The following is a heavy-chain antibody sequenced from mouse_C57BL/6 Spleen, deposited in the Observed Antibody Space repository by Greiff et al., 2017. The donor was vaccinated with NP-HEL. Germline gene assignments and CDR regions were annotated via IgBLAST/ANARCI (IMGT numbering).Heavy chain of an antibody. D-gene: IGHD2-5*01. CDR2: IDPSDSYT. Sequence: VQLQQPGAELVKPGASVKLSCKASGYTFTSYWMQWVKQRPGQGLEWIGEIDPSDSYTNYNQKFKGKATLTVDTSSSTAYMQLSSLTSEDSAVYYCARGGYSSYYAMDYWGQGTSVTVSS. V-gene: IGHV1-50*01. CDR3: ARGGYSSYYAMDY. CDR1: GYTFTSYW. J-gene: IGHJ4*01.